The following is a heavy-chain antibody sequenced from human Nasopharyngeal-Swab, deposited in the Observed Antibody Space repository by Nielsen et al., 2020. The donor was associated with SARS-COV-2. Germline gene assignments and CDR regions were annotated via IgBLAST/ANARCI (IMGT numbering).Heavy chain of an antibody. Sequence: VRQATGKGLEWVSYISSSGSTIYYADSVKGRFTISRDNAKNSLYLQMNSLRAEDTAVYYCARDRGGLLWFGELPTYFDYWGQGTLVTVSS. CDR3: ARDRGGLLWFGELPTYFDY. J-gene: IGHJ4*02. CDR2: ISSSGSTI. D-gene: IGHD3-10*01. V-gene: IGHV3-48*03.